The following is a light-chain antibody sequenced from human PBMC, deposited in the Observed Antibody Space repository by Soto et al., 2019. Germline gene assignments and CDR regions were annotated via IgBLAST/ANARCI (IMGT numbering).Light chain of an antibody. CDR3: TSYAGSNTFVV. V-gene: IGLV2-8*01. J-gene: IGLJ3*02. Sequence: QSVLTQPPSASGSPGQSVAISCTGTSSDVGGYNYVSWYQQHPGKAPKLMIYEVTKRPSGVPDRFSGSKSGNTASLTVSGLQAEDGADYYCTSYAGSNTFVVYGGGTKVTVL. CDR2: EVT. CDR1: SSDVGGYNY.